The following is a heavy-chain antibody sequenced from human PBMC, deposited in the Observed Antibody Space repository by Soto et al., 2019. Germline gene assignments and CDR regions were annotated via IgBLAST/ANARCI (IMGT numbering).Heavy chain of an antibody. Sequence: QVQLVQSGAEVQKPGASVKVSCKASGYTFTSYYIHWVRQAPGQGLEWMGIINPSGGSTSYAQKFQGRVTMTRDTSTSTVYMEVNSLKSEDTAVYYCARSTVQDGFDIWGQGTMVTVSS. CDR2: INPSGGST. J-gene: IGHJ3*02. D-gene: IGHD1-1*01. CDR1: GYTFTSYY. V-gene: IGHV1-46*01. CDR3: ARSTVQDGFDI.